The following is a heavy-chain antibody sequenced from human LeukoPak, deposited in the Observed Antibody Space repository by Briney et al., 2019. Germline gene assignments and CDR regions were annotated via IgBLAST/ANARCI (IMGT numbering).Heavy chain of an antibody. V-gene: IGHV3-23*01. Sequence: QPGGSLRLSCAASGFTFSTYAMSWVRQAPGKGLEWLSGISGSGGGTYYADSVKGRFTISRDNSKNTLYLQMNSLRAEDTAVYYCAKRDYSESSGYSPLFGYWGQGTLVTVSS. J-gene: IGHJ4*02. CDR2: ISGSGGGT. CDR3: AKRDYSESSGYSPLFGY. CDR1: GFTFSTYA. D-gene: IGHD3-22*01.